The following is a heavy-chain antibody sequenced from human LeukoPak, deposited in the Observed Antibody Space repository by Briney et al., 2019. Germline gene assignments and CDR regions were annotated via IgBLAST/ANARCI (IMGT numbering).Heavy chain of an antibody. V-gene: IGHV4-59*10. J-gene: IGHJ4*02. Sequence: SETLSLTCVVSGGSMTNYFRHWIRQPAGKGLEWIGHISGNGNIDFNPSLNSRVTISLDKSQNQFSLKLNSVTAAATALYYCGRGGSSSWYPLMKWGQGTLVTVSS. CDR3: GRGGSSSWYPLMK. D-gene: IGHD2-2*01. CDR2: ISGNGNI. CDR1: GGSMTNYF.